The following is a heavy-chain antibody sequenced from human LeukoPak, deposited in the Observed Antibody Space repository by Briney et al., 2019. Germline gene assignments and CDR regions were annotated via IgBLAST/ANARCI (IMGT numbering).Heavy chain of an antibody. V-gene: IGHV4-34*01. CDR3: ARAEADCSSTSCYINWFDP. D-gene: IGHD2-2*01. CDR1: GGSISGYY. Sequence: SETLSLTCTVSGGSISGYYWSWIRQPPGKGLEWIGEINHSGSTNYNPSLKSRVTISVDTSKNQFSLKLSSVTAADTAVYYCARAEADCSSTSCYINWFDPWGQGTLVTVSS. J-gene: IGHJ5*02. CDR2: INHSGST.